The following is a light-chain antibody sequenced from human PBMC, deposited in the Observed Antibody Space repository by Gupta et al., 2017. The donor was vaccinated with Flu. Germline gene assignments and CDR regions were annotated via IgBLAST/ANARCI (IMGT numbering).Light chain of an antibody. CDR2: KVS. Sequence: DVVMTQSPLSLPVTLGQPASISCRSSQSLVYNDGNTYLTWFQQRPGQSPRRLIYKVSNRDSGVPDRFSGGGSGTDFTLKISRVEAEDVGVYYCRQGTHWPLTFGGGTKVEIK. CDR1: QSLVYNDGNTY. CDR3: RQGTHWPLT. V-gene: IGKV2-30*01. J-gene: IGKJ4*01.